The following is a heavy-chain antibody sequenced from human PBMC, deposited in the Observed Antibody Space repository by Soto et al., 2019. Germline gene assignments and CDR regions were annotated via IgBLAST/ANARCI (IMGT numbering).Heavy chain of an antibody. CDR3: ARSAVAGTVHAFDI. V-gene: IGHV1-3*01. D-gene: IGHD6-19*01. Sequence: QVQLVQSGAEVKKPGASVKVSCKASGYTFTSYAMHWVRQAPGQRLEWMGWINAGNGNTKYSQKFQGRVTITRDASASTAYMELGSLISEDTAVYYCARSAVAGTVHAFDIWGQGTMVTVSS. CDR2: INAGNGNT. CDR1: GYTFTSYA. J-gene: IGHJ3*02.